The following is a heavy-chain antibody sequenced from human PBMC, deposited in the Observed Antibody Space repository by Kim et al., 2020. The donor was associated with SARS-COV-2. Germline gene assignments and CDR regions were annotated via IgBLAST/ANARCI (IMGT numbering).Heavy chain of an antibody. Sequence: ASVKVSCKASGYTFTSYYMYWVRQAPGQGLEWMGIINPSGGSTSYAQKFQGRVTMTRDTSTSTVYMELSSLRSEDTAVYYCARAMVRGVIVYYFDYWGQGTLVTVSS. V-gene: IGHV1-46*01. CDR3: ARAMVRGVIVYYFDY. CDR1: GYTFTSYY. CDR2: INPSGGST. D-gene: IGHD3-10*01. J-gene: IGHJ4*02.